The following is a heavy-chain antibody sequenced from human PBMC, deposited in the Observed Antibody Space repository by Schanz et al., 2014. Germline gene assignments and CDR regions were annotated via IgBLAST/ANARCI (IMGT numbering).Heavy chain of an antibody. D-gene: IGHD7-27*01. CDR2: IKQDGREK. CDR3: AKYGGELGVSWEY. Sequence: EVQLVETGGGKEKSGGSLRTQGAASGETFSSDRMSWVRQAPGEGLERVANIKQDGREKYYVDSVKGRFTLSRDSAKNSLYLQMNSLRPEDGAVYYCAKYGGELGVSWEYWGQGTLGNVSS. CDR1: GETFSSDR. V-gene: IGHV3-7*01. J-gene: IGHJ4*02.